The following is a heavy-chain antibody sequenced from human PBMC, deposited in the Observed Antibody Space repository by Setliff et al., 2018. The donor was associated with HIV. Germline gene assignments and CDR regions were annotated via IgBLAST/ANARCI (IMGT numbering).Heavy chain of an antibody. Sequence: ASVKVSCKASGYNFTNYYLHWMRQAPGQGLEWMGIINPSGGRTNHAQKFQGRVTMTRNTSTSTACMELRSLRSDDTAVYYCATSSRIYYYSYMDAWGKGTTVTVSS. V-gene: IGHV1-46*01. D-gene: IGHD2-2*01. CDR1: GYNFTNYY. CDR2: INPSGGRT. CDR3: ATSSRIYYYSYMDA. J-gene: IGHJ6*03.